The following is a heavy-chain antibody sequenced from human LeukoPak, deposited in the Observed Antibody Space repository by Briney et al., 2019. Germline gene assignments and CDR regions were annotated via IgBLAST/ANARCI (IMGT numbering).Heavy chain of an antibody. V-gene: IGHV4-30-4*08. J-gene: IGHJ3*02. CDR1: GGSISSGDYY. D-gene: IGHD5-18*01. CDR3: ASVVDTAAFDI. CDR2: IYYSGST. Sequence: SQTLSLTCTVSGGSISSGDYYWSWIRQPPGKGLEWIGYIYYSGSTYYNPSLKSRVTISVDTSKNQFSLKLSSVTAADTAVYYCASVVDTAAFDIWGQGTMVAVSS.